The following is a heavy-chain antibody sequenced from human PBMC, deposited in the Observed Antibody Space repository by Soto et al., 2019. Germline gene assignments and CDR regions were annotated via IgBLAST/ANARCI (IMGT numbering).Heavy chain of an antibody. Sequence: ASVKVSCKASGYTFTGYYMHWVRQAPGQGLEWMRWINPNSGGTNYAQKFQGWVTMTRDTSISTAYMELSRLRSDDTAVYYCSRDRNTYYDFWSGYYSDNWFDPWGQGTQVTVSS. D-gene: IGHD3-3*01. J-gene: IGHJ5*02. V-gene: IGHV1-2*04. CDR1: GYTFTGYY. CDR3: SRDRNTYYDFWSGYYSDNWFDP. CDR2: INPNSGGT.